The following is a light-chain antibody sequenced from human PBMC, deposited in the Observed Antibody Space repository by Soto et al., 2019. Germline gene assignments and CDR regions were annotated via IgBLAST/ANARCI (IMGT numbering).Light chain of an antibody. V-gene: IGKV3-20*01. CDR2: GAS. CDR3: QQYGSSPLFA. J-gene: IGKJ3*01. CDR1: QSVSSNY. Sequence: EIVLTQSPGTLSLSPGERATLSCRASQSVSSNYLAWYQQKPGQAPRLLIYGASSRATGIPDRFSGSGSGTDFTLTIRSLEPEDFAVYYCQQYGSSPLFAFGPGTEVYLK.